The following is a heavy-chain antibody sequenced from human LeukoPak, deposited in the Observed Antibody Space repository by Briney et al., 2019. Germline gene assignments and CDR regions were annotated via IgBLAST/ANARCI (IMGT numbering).Heavy chain of an antibody. D-gene: IGHD3-22*01. CDR2: IKSDGST. CDR1: GFTFSSYW. Sequence: GGSLRLSCAASGFTFSSYWMHWVSHAQGKGLVWVSRIKSDGSTNYADSVKGRFTISRDNAKNTVSLQMNSLRAEDTGVYYCARAPSEIGGYYPEYFRHWGQGTLVTVSS. CDR3: ARAPSEIGGYYPEYFRH. J-gene: IGHJ1*01. V-gene: IGHV3-74*01.